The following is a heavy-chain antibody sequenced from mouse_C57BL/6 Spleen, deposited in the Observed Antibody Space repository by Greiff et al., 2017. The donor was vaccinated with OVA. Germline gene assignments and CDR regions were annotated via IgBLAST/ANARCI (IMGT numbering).Heavy chain of an antibody. CDR2: IDPENGDT. CDR3: TTGSPGFDY. Sequence: QQSGAELVRPGASVKLSCTASGFNIKDDYMHWVKQRPEQGLEWIGWIDPENGDTEYASKFQGKATITADTSSNTAYLQLSSLTSEDTAVYYCTTGSPGFDYWGQGTTLTVSS. CDR1: GFNIKDDY. J-gene: IGHJ2*01. V-gene: IGHV14-4*01.